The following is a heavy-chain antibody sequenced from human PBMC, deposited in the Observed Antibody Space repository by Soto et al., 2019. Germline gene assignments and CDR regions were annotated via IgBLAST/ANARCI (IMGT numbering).Heavy chain of an antibody. V-gene: IGHV1-46*01. CDR2: INPSGGGT. D-gene: IGHD2-8*02. CDR3: VIHSRYCNGGACYSAETFDL. J-gene: IGHJ3*01. Sequence: QVQLAQSGAEVKKPGASVKVSCKASGYSFSNYYVHWVRQAPGQGPEWLGIINPSGGGTSYAQKFQARVTLTRDTSTRTAYMHLSSLRSEDTAVYYCVIHSRYCNGGACYSAETFDLWGQGTMITVSS. CDR1: GYSFSNYY.